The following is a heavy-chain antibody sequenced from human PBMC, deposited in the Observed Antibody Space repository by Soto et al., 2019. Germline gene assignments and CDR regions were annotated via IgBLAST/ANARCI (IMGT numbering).Heavy chain of an antibody. D-gene: IGHD1-26*01. V-gene: IGHV1-69*06. CDR3: ATWRHYSGSYCFAY. Sequence: GASVKVSCKASGGTLNTYTINWVRQAPGRRLEWVGQIVPMYDSVNYAENFQGRVTITADKSTKTSFMELTSLKSEDTALYFCATWRHYSGSYCFAYWGQGTLVTVS. CDR2: IVPMYDSV. CDR1: GGTLNTYT. J-gene: IGHJ4*02.